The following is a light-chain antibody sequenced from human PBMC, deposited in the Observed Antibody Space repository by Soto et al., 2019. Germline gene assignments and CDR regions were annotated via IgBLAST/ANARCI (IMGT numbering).Light chain of an antibody. J-gene: IGKJ2*01. V-gene: IGKV3-20*01. CDR2: GAS. CDR3: QQYGSSPYT. Sequence: EIVLTQSPGTLSLSPRERATLSCRASQSVSSNYLAWYQQRPGQAPRLLIYGASSRATGVPDSFSGSGSGTDFTLTISRLEPEDSAVYYCQQYGSSPYTFGQGTKLEIK. CDR1: QSVSSNY.